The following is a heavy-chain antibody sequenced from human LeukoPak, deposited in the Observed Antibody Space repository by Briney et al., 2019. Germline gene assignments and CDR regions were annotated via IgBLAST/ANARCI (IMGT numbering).Heavy chain of an antibody. V-gene: IGHV3-23*01. CDR1: GFTFSSYA. D-gene: IGHD6-13*01. Sequence: GGSLRLSCAASGFTFSSYAMSWVRQAPGKGLEWVSAISGSGGSTYYADSVKGRFTISRDNSKNTLYLQMNSLRAEDTAVYYCAKDREVSSYSSSWYEGRFDYWGQGTLVTVSS. CDR2: ISGSGGST. CDR3: AKDREVSSYSSSWYEGRFDY. J-gene: IGHJ4*02.